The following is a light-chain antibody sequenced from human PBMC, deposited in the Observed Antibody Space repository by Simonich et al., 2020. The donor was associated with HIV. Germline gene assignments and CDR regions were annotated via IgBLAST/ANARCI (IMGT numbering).Light chain of an antibody. CDR3: QQRSNWPLT. CDR2: DAS. V-gene: IGKV3-11*01. J-gene: IGKJ4*01. Sequence: EIVLTQSPATLSLSPGERATLSCRASQNISSYLAWYQQKPGQAPRLLIYDASNRATDIPARFSGSGSGTDFTLTISSLEPEDFAVYYCQQRSNWPLTFGVGTKVEIK. CDR1: QNISSY.